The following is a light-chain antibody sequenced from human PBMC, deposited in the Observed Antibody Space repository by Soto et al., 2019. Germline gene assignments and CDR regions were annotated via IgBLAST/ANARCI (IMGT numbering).Light chain of an antibody. CDR1: SSDITDNKY. CDR3: NSYVGSNNYV. CDR2: GVN. V-gene: IGLV2-8*01. Sequence: QTALTQPPSASGSPGQSVTISCTGTSSDITDNKYVSWFQQHPGKAPKVLIYGVNKRPSGVPDRFSGSKSGNTASLTVSGLQADDEADYYCNSYVGSNNYVFGTGTKVTVL. J-gene: IGLJ1*01.